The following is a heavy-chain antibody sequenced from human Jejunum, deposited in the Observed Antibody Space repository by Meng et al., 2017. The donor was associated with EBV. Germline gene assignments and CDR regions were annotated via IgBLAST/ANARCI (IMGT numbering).Heavy chain of an antibody. D-gene: IGHD2-8*01. CDR1: AVTVSVPRAY. V-gene: IGHV4-61*01. CDR3: ARGFDLGWGTSWYFDL. CDR2: IYYTGSS. Sequence: SLPLTVAAVTVSVPRAYVSGIRQPSGKKLEWVGYIYYTGSSHYIPPLKSQPRTSLDTSKKQFAFKLTSVHGADTAVYYCARGFDLGWGTSWYFDLWGRGTLVTVSS. J-gene: IGHJ2*01.